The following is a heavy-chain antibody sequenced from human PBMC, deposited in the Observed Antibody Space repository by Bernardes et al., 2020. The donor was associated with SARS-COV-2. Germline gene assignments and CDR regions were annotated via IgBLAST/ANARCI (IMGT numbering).Heavy chain of an antibody. CDR1: GDSVSTYY. D-gene: IGHD5-18*01. CDR2: IYFSGST. V-gene: IGHV4-59*02. CDR3: AKSERGSNYGKYDY. Sequence: SETLSLTCSVSGDSVSTYYWSWIRQPPGKGLEWIGYIYFSGSTNYNPSLKSRVTISVDTSKNQFSLKLSSVTAADTAVYYCAKSERGSNYGKYDYWGQGTLVTVSS. J-gene: IGHJ4*02.